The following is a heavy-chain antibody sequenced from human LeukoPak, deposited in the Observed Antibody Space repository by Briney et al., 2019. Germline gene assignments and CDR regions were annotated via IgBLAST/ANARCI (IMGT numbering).Heavy chain of an antibody. D-gene: IGHD3-10*01. CDR2: INPNSGGT. Sequence: ASVKVSCKASGYAFTGYYMHWVRQAPGQGLECMGWINPNSGGTNYAQKLQGRVTMTTDTSTSTAYTELRSLRSDDTAVYYCARDKMVRGVIIGYWGQGTLVTVSS. V-gene: IGHV1-2*02. CDR1: GYAFTGYY. J-gene: IGHJ4*02. CDR3: ARDKMVRGVIIGY.